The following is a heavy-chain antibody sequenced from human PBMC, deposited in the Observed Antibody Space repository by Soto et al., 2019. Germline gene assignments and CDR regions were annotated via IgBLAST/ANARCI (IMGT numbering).Heavy chain of an antibody. D-gene: IGHD3-22*01. J-gene: IGHJ4*02. V-gene: IGHV3-73*01. CDR3: ARGFYDSRGYSSPFDY. CDR2: IRDKANSYAT. Sequence: GGSLRLSCAASGFTFSGSAIHWVRQASGKGLEWVGRIRDKANSYATAYTESVKGRFTISRDDSKNTAYLQMNSLKTEDTAVYFCARGFYDSRGYSSPFDYWGQGIVVTVSS. CDR1: GFTFSGSA.